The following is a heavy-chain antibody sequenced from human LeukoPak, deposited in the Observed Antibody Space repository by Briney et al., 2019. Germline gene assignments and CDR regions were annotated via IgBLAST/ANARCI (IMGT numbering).Heavy chain of an antibody. CDR1: GFTLSSYW. Sequence: GGSLRLSCAASGFTLSSYWMSWVRQAPGKGLEWVAFTSYDGINKYYVDSVKGRFTISRDNSKNTLYLQMNSLRPEDTAVYFCAKTTLAVAGNFDYWGQGTLVTVSS. CDR3: AKTTLAVAGNFDY. J-gene: IGHJ4*02. V-gene: IGHV3-30*18. CDR2: TSYDGINK. D-gene: IGHD6-19*01.